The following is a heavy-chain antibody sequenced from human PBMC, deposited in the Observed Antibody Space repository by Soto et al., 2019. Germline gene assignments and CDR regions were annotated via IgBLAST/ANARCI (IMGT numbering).Heavy chain of an antibody. J-gene: IGHJ3*02. CDR2: MSHSGGT. Sequence: QVQLQQWGAGLLKPSETLSLTCAVYGGFVSSGSYYWSWIRQPPGKGLEWIGEMSHSGGTHFNPSLKSRVTISVDTSKIQFSLRMSSVTAADTAMYYCARVERGTVTTVVDAFDIWGPGTMVTVSS. D-gene: IGHD1-1*01. CDR3: ARVERGTVTTVVDAFDI. CDR1: GGFVSSGSYY. V-gene: IGHV4-34*01.